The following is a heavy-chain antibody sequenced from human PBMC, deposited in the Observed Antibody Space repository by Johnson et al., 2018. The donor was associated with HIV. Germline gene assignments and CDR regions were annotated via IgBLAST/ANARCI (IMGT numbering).Heavy chain of an antibody. CDR1: GFTVSSNY. CDR3: TTDLGLEWSEGNDAFDI. CDR2: IYSGGST. J-gene: IGHJ3*02. V-gene: IGHV3-53*02. Sequence: VQLVETGGGLIQPGGSLRLSCAASGFTVSSNYMSWVRQAPGKGLEWVSVIYSGGSTYYAASVKGRFTISRDNSKNTLYLQMNSLRAEDTAVYYCTTDLGLEWSEGNDAFDIWGQGTVVTVSS. D-gene: IGHD3-3*01.